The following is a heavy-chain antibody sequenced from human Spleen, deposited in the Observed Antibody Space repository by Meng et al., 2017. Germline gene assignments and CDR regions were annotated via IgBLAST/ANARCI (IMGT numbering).Heavy chain of an antibody. CDR1: GYNFPDYY. CDR3: ARDEDISAAGKLFGDY. CDR2: INPKNGDT. Sequence: VQAWAEVKQPGASVKVSRKPSGYNFPDYYIHWVRRAPGQGLELMGRINPKNGDTHYAQKFQARVTMTGDTSISTAYMELSGLRSDDTAMYYCARDEDISAAGKLFGDYWGQGTLVTVSS. V-gene: IGHV1-2*06. D-gene: IGHD6-25*01. J-gene: IGHJ4*02.